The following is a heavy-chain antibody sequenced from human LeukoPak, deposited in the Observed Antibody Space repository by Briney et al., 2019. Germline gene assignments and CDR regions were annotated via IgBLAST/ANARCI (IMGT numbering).Heavy chain of an antibody. V-gene: IGHV3-72*01. Sequence: PGGSLRLSCAASGFTLSDHYVDWVRQAPGKGLEWVSRTRNKANSFTTEYAASVKGRFIISRDDSKNSLSLQMNSLKTEDTAVYYCTRVPLRSYYYDCWGQGTRATVSS. CDR2: TRNKANSFTT. CDR1: GFTLSDHY. D-gene: IGHD4-23*01. CDR3: TRVPLRSYYYDC. J-gene: IGHJ4*02.